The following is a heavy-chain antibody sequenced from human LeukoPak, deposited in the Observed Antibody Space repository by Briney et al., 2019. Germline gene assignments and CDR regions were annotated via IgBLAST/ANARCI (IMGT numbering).Heavy chain of an antibody. D-gene: IGHD5-12*01. J-gene: IGHJ4*02. Sequence: GGSLRLSCVASGFSFNNYAMHWVRQAPGKGLEWVSLIIGSSGSTFYADSVKGRFTISRDKSKNTLYLQMISLRAEDTAVYYCAKGAYDYIEIAYFDYWGQGSLVTVSS. V-gene: IGHV3-23*01. CDR1: GFSFNNYA. CDR2: IIGSSGST. CDR3: AKGAYDYIEIAYFDY.